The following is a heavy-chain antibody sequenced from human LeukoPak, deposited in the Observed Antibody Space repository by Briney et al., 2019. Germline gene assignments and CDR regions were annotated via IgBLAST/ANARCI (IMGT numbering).Heavy chain of an antibody. J-gene: IGHJ4*02. CDR3: ARLVGSRVITTSGIVDY. D-gene: IGHD3-22*01. V-gene: IGHV1-8*01. Sequence: ASVKVSCKASGYTFTSYDINWVRQATGQGLEWMGWMNPNRGNTGYAQKLEGRVNMTRNTYVSRAYMELSSLRSEDTAVYYCARLVGSRVITTSGIVDYWGQGTLVTVSS. CDR2: MNPNRGNT. CDR1: GYTFTSYD.